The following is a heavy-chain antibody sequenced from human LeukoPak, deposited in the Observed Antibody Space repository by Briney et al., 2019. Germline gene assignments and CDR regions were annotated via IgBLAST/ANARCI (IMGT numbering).Heavy chain of an antibody. CDR1: GFTFGDYY. J-gene: IGHJ6*02. CDR3: ARDQVAVAYYYYGMDV. CDR2: ISGSGRTI. V-gene: IGHV3-11*01. Sequence: GGSLRLSCAASGFTFGDYYMSWFRQAPGKGLEWLSHISGSGRTIYYADSVKGRLTVSRDTAKNSLYLQMNSLRAEDTAVYYCARDQVAVAYYYYGMDVWGQGTTVTVSS. D-gene: IGHD2-15*01.